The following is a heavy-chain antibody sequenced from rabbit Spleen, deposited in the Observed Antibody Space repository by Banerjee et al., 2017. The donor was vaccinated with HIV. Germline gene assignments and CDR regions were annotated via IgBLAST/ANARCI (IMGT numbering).Heavy chain of an antibody. J-gene: IGHJ4*01. CDR3: ARDLVTAIGWNFAL. Sequence: QEQLEESGGDLVKPEGSLTLTCTASGFSFSSSYYMCWVRQAPGKGLEWITCINIVTGKSVYASWVSGRFIMSRTSSTTVTLQMTSLTAADTATYFCARDLVTAIGWNFALWGPGTLVTVS. CDR1: GFSFSSSYY. V-gene: IGHV1S45*01. D-gene: IGHD7-1*01. CDR2: INIVTGKS.